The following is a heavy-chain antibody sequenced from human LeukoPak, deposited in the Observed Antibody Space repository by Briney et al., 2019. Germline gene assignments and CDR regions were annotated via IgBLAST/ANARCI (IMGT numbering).Heavy chain of an antibody. D-gene: IGHD3-3*01. Sequence: SETLSLTCTVSGGSISSYYWSWIRQPPGKGLEWIGYIYYSGSTNYNPSLKSRVTISVDTSKNQFSLKLSSVTAADTAVYYCAXXXXVTIFGVVIDAPFDPWGQGTLVTVSS. CDR2: IYYSGST. J-gene: IGHJ5*02. CDR3: AXXXXVTIFGVVIDAPFDP. CDR1: GGSISSYY. V-gene: IGHV4-59*01.